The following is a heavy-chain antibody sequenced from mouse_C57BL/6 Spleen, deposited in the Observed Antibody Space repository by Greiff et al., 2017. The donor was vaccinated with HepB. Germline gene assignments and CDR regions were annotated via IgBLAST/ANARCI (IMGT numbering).Heavy chain of an antibody. J-gene: IGHJ2*01. V-gene: IGHV7-1*01. D-gene: IGHD2-2*01. CDR1: GFTFSDFY. CDR3: ARAHGYDYFDY. CDR2: SRNKANDYTT. Sequence: EVKVVESGGGLVQSGRSLRLSCATSGFTFSDFYMEWVRQAPGKGLEWIAASRNKANDYTTEYSASVKGRFIVSRDTSQSILYLQMNALRAEDTAIYYCARAHGYDYFDYWGQGTTLTVSS.